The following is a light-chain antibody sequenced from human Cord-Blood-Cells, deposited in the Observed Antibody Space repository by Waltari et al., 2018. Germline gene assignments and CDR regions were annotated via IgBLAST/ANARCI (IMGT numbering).Light chain of an antibody. J-gene: IGLJ3*02. Sequence: QSALTQPASVSGSPGPSITLSCPGTSSDVGGYNYVPWYQQHPGKAPKLMIYDVSNRPSGVSNRFSGSKSGNTASLTISGLQAEDEADYYCSSYTSSSTWVFGGGTKLTVL. CDR2: DVS. CDR3: SSYTSSSTWV. V-gene: IGLV2-14*03. CDR1: SSDVGGYNY.